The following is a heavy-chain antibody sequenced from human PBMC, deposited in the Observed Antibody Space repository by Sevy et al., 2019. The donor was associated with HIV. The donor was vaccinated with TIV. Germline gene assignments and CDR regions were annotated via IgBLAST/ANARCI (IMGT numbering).Heavy chain of an antibody. D-gene: IGHD3-10*02. V-gene: IGHV3-33*01. J-gene: IGHJ4*02. CDR2: IWNDGSNK. CDR3: ARDVRGEGIRPGDLDY. CDR1: GFTFSDFG. Sequence: GGSLRLSCAASGFTFSDFGMQWVRQAPGKGLQWVAVIWNDGSNKYYADSVKGRCTTPRDNSSNTLYLQMNGLRAEDTAVYYCARDVRGEGIRPGDLDYWGQGTLVTVSS.